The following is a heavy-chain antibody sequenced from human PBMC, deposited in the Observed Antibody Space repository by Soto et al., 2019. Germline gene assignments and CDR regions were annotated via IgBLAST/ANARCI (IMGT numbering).Heavy chain of an antibody. D-gene: IGHD1-26*01. CDR3: ATIVGGSFEY. V-gene: IGHV1-69*06. Sequence: QAQLVQPGADVKKAGSSVKVSCKASGGSFSSYSISWVRQAPGQGLEWMGGIMPIAETVTNAQKLQGRRTITEEKSTTTAYMELVSLTSQDKGMYYCATIVGGSFEYWGQGTLVTVSS. J-gene: IGHJ4*02. CDR2: IMPIAETV. CDR1: GGSFSSYS.